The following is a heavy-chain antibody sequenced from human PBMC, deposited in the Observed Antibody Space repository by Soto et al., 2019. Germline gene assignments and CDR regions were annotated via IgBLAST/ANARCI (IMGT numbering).Heavy chain of an antibody. J-gene: IGHJ4*02. D-gene: IGHD1-1*01. CDR2: ISAYNGNT. CDR1: GYTFTSYG. V-gene: IGHV1-18*01. CDR3: ARDKGWDDDDY. Sequence: QVQLVQSGAEVKKPGASVKVSCKASGYTFTSYGICWVRQAPGQGLEWMGWISAYNGNTNHAQKLQGRVTMTTDPSTSTAYMELRSLSSDDTAVYYCARDKGWDDDDYWGLGTLVTVSS.